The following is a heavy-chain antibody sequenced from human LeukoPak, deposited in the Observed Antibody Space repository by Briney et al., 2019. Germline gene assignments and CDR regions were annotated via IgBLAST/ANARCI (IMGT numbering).Heavy chain of an antibody. CDR2: VYKTGYT. V-gene: IGHV4-39*01. J-gene: IGHJ4*02. Sequence: PSETLSLTSTVSGGSISSTTYYWAWLGQRPGWGLEWIGSVYKTGYTKYRPSLMSRIFISVDTSTNQLSRNLNSVTAADTSVYFCTRHQTNNFGPGTSFDFWGQGTLVSVSS. CDR1: GGSISSTTYY. CDR3: TRHQTNNFGPGTSFDF. D-gene: IGHD1-20*01.